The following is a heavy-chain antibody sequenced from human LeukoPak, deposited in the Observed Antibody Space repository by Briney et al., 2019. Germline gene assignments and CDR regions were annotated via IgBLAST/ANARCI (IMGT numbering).Heavy chain of an antibody. CDR3: ARDAAIELWFGEQGDY. Sequence: ASVKVSCKASGYTFTSYGISWVRQAPGQGLEWMGWISAYNGNTNYAQKLQGRVTMTTDTSTSTAYMELRSLRSDDTAVYYCARDAAIELWFGEQGDYWGQGTLVTVSS. CDR2: ISAYNGNT. J-gene: IGHJ4*02. D-gene: IGHD3-10*01. CDR1: GYTFTSYG. V-gene: IGHV1-18*01.